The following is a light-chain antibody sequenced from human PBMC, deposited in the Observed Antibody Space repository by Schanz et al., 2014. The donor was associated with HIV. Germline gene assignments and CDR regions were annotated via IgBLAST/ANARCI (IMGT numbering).Light chain of an antibody. J-gene: IGLJ3*02. CDR1: SSDVGGYDY. V-gene: IGLV2-14*03. CDR2: DVS. CDR3: SSYTSSNTWV. Sequence: QSALAQPASVSGSPGQSITISCTGDSSDVGGYDYVSWYQQHPDKAPKLIISDVSNRPSGVSNRFSGSKSGNTASLTISGLQPEDEADYYCSSYTSSNTWVFGGGTKLTVL.